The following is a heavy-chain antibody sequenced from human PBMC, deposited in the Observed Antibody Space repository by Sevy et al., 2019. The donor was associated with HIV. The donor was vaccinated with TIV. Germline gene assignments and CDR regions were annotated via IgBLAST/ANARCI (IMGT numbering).Heavy chain of an antibody. CDR3: AGYGGGYYGGGTRDYYYGMDV. V-gene: IGHV1-69*13. J-gene: IGHJ6*02. Sequence: ASVKVSCKASGGTFSSYAISWVRQAPGQGLEWMGGIIPIFGTANYAQKFQGRVTITADESTSTAYMELSSLRSEDTAVYYCAGYGGGYYGGGTRDYYYGMDVWGQGTTVTVSS. CDR2: IIPIFGTA. D-gene: IGHD1-26*01. CDR1: GGTFSSYA.